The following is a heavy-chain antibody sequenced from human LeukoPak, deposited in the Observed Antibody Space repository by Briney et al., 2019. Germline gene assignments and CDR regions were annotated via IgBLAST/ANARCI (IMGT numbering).Heavy chain of an antibody. CDR1: GYTLTELS. V-gene: IGHV1-24*01. Sequence: ASVKVSCKVSGYTLTELSMHWVRQAPGKGLEWMGGFDPEDGETIYAQKFQGRVTMTEDTSTDTAYMELGSLRSEDTAVYYCATDHPPSSSSFKGDAFDIWGQGTMVTVSS. CDR2: FDPEDGET. J-gene: IGHJ3*02. D-gene: IGHD6-13*01. CDR3: ATDHPPSSSSFKGDAFDI.